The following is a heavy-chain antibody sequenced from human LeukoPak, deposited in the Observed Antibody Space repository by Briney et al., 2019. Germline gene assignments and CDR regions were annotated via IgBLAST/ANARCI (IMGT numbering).Heavy chain of an antibody. J-gene: IGHJ4*02. Sequence: GGPLRLSCAASGFTFDDYAMHWVRQAPGKGLEWVSGISWNSGSIGYADSVKGRFTISRDNAKNSLYLQMNSLRAEDTALYYCATYSGAHHKTFDDWGQGTLVTVSS. V-gene: IGHV3-9*01. CDR3: ATYSGAHHKTFDD. CDR1: GFTFDDYA. CDR2: ISWNSGSI. D-gene: IGHD1-26*01.